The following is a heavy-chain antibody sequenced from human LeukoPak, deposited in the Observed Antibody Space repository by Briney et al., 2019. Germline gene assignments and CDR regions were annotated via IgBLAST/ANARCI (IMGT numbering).Heavy chain of an antibody. V-gene: IGHV4-34*01. Sequence: PSETLSLTCAVYGGSFSSYFWSWIRQPPGKGLEWIGEINPSGSTNYNPSLKSRITISIDTSKNQFSLELSSVTAADTAVYYCATAYSESYNYWGQGTLVTVSS. CDR1: GGSFSSYF. CDR3: ATAYSESYNY. CDR2: INPSGST. D-gene: IGHD1-26*01. J-gene: IGHJ4*02.